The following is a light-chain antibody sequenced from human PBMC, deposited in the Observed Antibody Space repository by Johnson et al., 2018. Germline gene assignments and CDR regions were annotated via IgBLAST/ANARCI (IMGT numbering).Light chain of an antibody. CDR2: ENN. CDR1: SSNIGNNY. Sequence: QSVLTQPPSVSAAPGQKVTISCSGSSSNIGNNYVSWYQQLPGTAPKLLIYENNKRPSGIPDRFSGSKSGTSATLGITGLQTGDEADYYGGTWDSSRSVGNVFGTGTKVPVL. J-gene: IGLJ1*01. V-gene: IGLV1-51*02. CDR3: GTWDSSRSVGNV.